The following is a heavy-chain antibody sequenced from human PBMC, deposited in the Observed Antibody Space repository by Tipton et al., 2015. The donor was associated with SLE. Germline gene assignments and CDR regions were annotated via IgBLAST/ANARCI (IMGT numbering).Heavy chain of an antibody. J-gene: IGHJ4*02. Sequence: QLVQSGGGLVQPGGSLRLSCAASGFTFSSYEMNWVRQAPGKGLEWVSYISSSGSTIYYADSVKGRFTISRDNAKNTLYLQMNSLRAEDTAVYYCARHIAEAGGLDYWGQGTLVTVS. CDR3: ARHIAEAGGLDY. CDR2: ISSSGSTI. CDR1: GFTFSSYE. D-gene: IGHD6-13*01. V-gene: IGHV3-48*03.